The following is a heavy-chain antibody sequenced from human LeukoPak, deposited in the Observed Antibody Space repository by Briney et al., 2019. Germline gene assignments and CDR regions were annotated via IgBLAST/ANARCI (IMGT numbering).Heavy chain of an antibody. D-gene: IGHD6-13*01. V-gene: IGHV4-61*02. CDR2: IYTSGST. CDR3: ARSWAGFDY. Sequence: SQTLSLTCTVSGGSISSNSYYWSWIRQPAGKGLEWIGRIYTSGSTNYNPSLKSRVSISVDMSKSQFSLNLSSVTAADTAVYYCARSWAGFDYWGQGTLVTVSS. J-gene: IGHJ4*02. CDR1: GGSISSNSYY.